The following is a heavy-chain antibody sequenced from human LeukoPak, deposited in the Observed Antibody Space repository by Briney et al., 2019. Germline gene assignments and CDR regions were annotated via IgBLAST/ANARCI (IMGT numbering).Heavy chain of an antibody. CDR2: INSDGSST. D-gene: IGHD5-24*01. Sequence: GGSLRLSCAASGFTFSSYRMHWVRQAPGKGLVWVSRINSDGSSTSYADSVKGRFTISRDNAKNTLYLQMNSLRAEDTAVYYCARGGGRDGYNQYYYYYYYMDVWGKGTRSPSP. CDR3: ARGGGRDGYNQYYYYYYYMDV. J-gene: IGHJ6*03. V-gene: IGHV3-74*01. CDR1: GFTFSSYR.